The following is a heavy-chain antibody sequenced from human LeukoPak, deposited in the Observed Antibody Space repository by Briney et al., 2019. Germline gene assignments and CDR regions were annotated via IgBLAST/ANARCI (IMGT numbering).Heavy chain of an antibody. J-gene: IGHJ4*02. CDR2: ISGSGGST. CDR1: GFTFSSYA. D-gene: IGHD1-26*01. V-gene: IGHV3-23*01. Sequence: PGGSLRLSCAASGFTFSSYAMRWVRQAPGKGLEWVSTISGSGGSTYYADSVKGRFTISRDNSKNSLYLQMNSLRDEDTAVYYCASSGSYRFDYWGQGTLVTVSS. CDR3: ASSGSYRFDY.